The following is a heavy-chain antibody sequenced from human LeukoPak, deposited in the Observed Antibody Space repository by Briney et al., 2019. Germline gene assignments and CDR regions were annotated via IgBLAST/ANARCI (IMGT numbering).Heavy chain of an antibody. CDR1: GYTFTSYA. Sequence: GASVKVSCKASGYTFTSYAMHWVRQAPGQRLEWMGWINAGNGNTKCSQKFQGRVTITRDTSASTAYMELSSLRSEDTAVYYCASQYYDSSGYSYWGQGTLVTVSS. J-gene: IGHJ4*02. D-gene: IGHD3-22*01. V-gene: IGHV1-3*01. CDR3: ASQYYDSSGYSY. CDR2: INAGNGNT.